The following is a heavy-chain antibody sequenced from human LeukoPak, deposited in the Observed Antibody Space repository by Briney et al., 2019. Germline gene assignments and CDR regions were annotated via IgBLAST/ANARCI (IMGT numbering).Heavy chain of an antibody. Sequence: GGSLRLSCAASGFTFSGHEMNWVRQTPGKGLEWLSYISTTGSTIYYADSVKGRSTISRDNAKNSLYLQLNSLRAEDTAIYYCARADPYGDSTPDYWGQGTPVTVSS. CDR3: ARADPYGDSTPDY. V-gene: IGHV3-48*03. D-gene: IGHD4-17*01. J-gene: IGHJ4*02. CDR2: ISTTGSTI. CDR1: GFTFSGHE.